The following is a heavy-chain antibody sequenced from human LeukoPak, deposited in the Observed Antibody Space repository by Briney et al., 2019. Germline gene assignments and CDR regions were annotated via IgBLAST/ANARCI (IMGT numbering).Heavy chain of an antibody. J-gene: IGHJ3*02. D-gene: IGHD2-2*01. Sequence: PSETLSLTCAVYGGSFSGYYWSWIRQHPGKGLEWIGYIYYSGSTYYNPSLKSRVTISVDTSKNQFSLKLSSVTAADTAVYYCARVLCSSTSCYEPTTFDIWGQGTMVTVSS. CDR2: IYYSGST. V-gene: IGHV4-31*11. CDR1: GGSFSGYY. CDR3: ARVLCSSTSCYEPTTFDI.